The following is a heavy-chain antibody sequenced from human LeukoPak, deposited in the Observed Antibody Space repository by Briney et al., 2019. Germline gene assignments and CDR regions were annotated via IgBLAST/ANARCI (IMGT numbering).Heavy chain of an antibody. CDR1: GFTFSSYA. CDR2: ISYDGSNK. Sequence: GGSPRLSCAASGFTFSSYAMHWVRQAPGKGLEWVAVISYDGSNKYYADSVKGRFTISRDNSKNTLYLQMNSLRAEDTAVYYCARDLGGIAAADPTYYFDYWGQGTLVTVSS. J-gene: IGHJ4*02. D-gene: IGHD6-13*01. V-gene: IGHV3-30*04. CDR3: ARDLGGIAAADPTYYFDY.